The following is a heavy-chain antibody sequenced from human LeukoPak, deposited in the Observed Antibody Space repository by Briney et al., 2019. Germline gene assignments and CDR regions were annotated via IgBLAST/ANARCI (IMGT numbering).Heavy chain of an antibody. CDR3: ARAHVAYGSGSYSY. D-gene: IGHD3-10*01. V-gene: IGHV4-30-4*01. CDR1: GGSISSGDYY. J-gene: IGHJ4*02. CDR2: IYYSGST. Sequence: SETLSLTCTVSGGSISSGDYYWSWIRQPPGKGLEWIGYIYYSGSTYYNPSLKSRVTISVDTSKNQFSLKLSSVTAADTAVYYCARAHVAYGSGSYSYWGQGTLVTVSS.